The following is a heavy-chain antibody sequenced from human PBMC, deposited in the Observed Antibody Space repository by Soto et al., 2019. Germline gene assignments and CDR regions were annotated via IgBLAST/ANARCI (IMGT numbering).Heavy chain of an antibody. CDR2: ISYDGSNK. D-gene: IGHD2-2*01. J-gene: IGHJ6*02. V-gene: IGHV3-30*18. Sequence: GGSLRLSCAASGFTFSSYGMHWVRQAPGKGLEWVAVISYDGSNKYYADSVKGRFTISRDNSKNTLYLQMNSLRAEDTAVYYCAKVLLLPAATGIDYYYGMDVWGQGTTVTVSS. CDR3: AKVLLLPAATGIDYYYGMDV. CDR1: GFTFSSYG.